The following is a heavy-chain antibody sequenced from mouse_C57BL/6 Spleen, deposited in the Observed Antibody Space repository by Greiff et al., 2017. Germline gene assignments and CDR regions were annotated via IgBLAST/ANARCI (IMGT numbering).Heavy chain of an antibody. CDR3: AEGGTAQATRLAY. D-gene: IGHD3-2*02. CDR2: ILPGSGST. CDR1: GYTFTGYW. Sequence: QVQLQQSGAELMKPGASVKLSCKATGYTFTGYWIEWVKQRPGHGLEWIGEILPGSGSTNYNEKFKGKATFTADTSSNTAYMQLSSLTTEDSAIYYCAEGGTAQATRLAYWGQGTLVTVSA. J-gene: IGHJ3*01. V-gene: IGHV1-9*01.